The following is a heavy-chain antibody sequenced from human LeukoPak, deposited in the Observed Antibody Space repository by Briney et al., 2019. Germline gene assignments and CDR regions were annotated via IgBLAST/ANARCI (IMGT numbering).Heavy chain of an antibody. Sequence: ASVNVSCKVSGYTLTELSMHWVRQAPGKGLEWMGGFDPEDGETIYAQKFQGRVTMTRDTSTSTVYMELSSLRSEDTAMYYCARVRDYGGNTDAFDIWGQGTMVTVSS. CDR2: FDPEDGET. V-gene: IGHV1-24*01. CDR3: ARVRDYGGNTDAFDI. CDR1: GYTLTELS. J-gene: IGHJ3*02. D-gene: IGHD4-23*01.